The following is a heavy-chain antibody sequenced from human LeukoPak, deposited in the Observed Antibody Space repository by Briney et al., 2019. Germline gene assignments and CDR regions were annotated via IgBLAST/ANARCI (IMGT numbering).Heavy chain of an antibody. D-gene: IGHD3-22*01. V-gene: IGHV4-59*12. CDR3: ASADSSGPYGMDV. Sequence: PSETLSLTCTVSGGSISSYYWSWIRQPPGKGLEWIGYIYYSGSTNYNPSLKSRVTISVDTSKNQFSLKLSSVTAADTAVYYCASADSSGPYGMDVWGQGTTVTVSS. CDR2: IYYSGST. CDR1: GGSISSYY. J-gene: IGHJ6*02.